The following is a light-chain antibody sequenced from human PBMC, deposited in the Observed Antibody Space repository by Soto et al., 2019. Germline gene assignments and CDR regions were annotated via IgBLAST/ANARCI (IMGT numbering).Light chain of an antibody. CDR1: QSIENK. J-gene: IGKJ1*01. CDR3: QQYRSWRT. CDR2: GAS. V-gene: IGKV3D-15*01. Sequence: IMMTQSPATLSVSPGEGATLSCRASQSIENKLAWYHQRPGQPPRLLIYGASTRATGIPVRFSGSRSGTDFTLYISVLQSEDFGVYYCQQYRSWRTFGQGTTVEVK.